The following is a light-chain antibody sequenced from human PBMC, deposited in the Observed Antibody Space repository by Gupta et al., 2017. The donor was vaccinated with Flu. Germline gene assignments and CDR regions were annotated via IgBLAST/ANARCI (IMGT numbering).Light chain of an antibody. CDR3: QQYDSFPWT. CDR1: QSISSW. J-gene: IGKJ1*01. V-gene: IGKV1-5*03. CDR2: KAS. Sequence: DIQMTQSPSTLSASVRDRVTITCRASQSISSWLAWYQQKPGKAPKLLIYKASSLGSGVPSRFSGSGSGTEFTLTISSLQPDDFATYFCQQYDSFPWTFGQGTKVEIK.